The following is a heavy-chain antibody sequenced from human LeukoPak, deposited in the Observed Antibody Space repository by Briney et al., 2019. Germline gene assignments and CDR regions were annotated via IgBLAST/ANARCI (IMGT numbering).Heavy chain of an antibody. J-gene: IGHJ6*03. CDR1: RLTFSSYS. Sequence: GGSLRLSCAASRLTFSSYSMNWVRQAPGKGLEWISYISSGSSTIYYADSVKGRFTISKDNSKNTLYMRMSSLRAEDTAVYYCAKVGYSYGFYYYMDVWGKGTTVTVSS. D-gene: IGHD5-18*01. CDR3: AKVGYSYGFYYYMDV. V-gene: IGHV3-48*01. CDR2: ISSGSSTI.